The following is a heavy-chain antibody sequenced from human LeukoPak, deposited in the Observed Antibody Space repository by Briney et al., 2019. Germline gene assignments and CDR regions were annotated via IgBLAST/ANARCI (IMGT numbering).Heavy chain of an antibody. CDR3: ATRGATYCGGDCPSFDY. V-gene: IGHV4-30-2*01. Sequence: PSQTLSLTCTVSGGSISSGGYYWSWIRQPPGKGLEWIGYIYHSGSTYYNPSLKSRVTISVDRSKNQFSLKLSSVTAADTAVYYCATRGATYCGGDCPSFDYWGQGTLVTVSS. J-gene: IGHJ4*02. D-gene: IGHD2-21*01. CDR2: IYHSGST. CDR1: GGSISSGGYY.